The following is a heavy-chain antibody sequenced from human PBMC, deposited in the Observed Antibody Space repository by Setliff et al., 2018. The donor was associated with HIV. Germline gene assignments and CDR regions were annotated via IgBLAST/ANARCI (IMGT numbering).Heavy chain of an antibody. V-gene: IGHV4-59*01. CDR3: ARHVARFDYDTGGYYVSHFDY. CDR1: GDSIGTYY. D-gene: IGHD3-22*01. CDR2: ISYTGTT. Sequence: SETLSLTCSVSGDSIGTYYWSWIRQPPGKGLEWIGYISYTGTTKYNPSLKSRVTISVDTSKNQFSVRLSSVSAADTAVYFCARHVARFDYDTGGYYVSHFDYWGQGTQVTVSS. J-gene: IGHJ4*02.